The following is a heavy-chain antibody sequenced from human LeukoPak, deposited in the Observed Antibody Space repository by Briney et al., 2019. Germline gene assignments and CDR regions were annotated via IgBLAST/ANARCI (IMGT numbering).Heavy chain of an antibody. Sequence: GTSLRLSCTASGFTFSAYALHWVRQAPGKGLEWVAVISHDESNYYYAESVKGRFSISRDDSMNTLVLQMNSLTTEDAGVYYCARARTGSYYSPFEYWGPGTLVTVSS. CDR1: GFTFSAYA. CDR3: ARARTGSYYSPFEY. D-gene: IGHD1-26*01. J-gene: IGHJ1*01. V-gene: IGHV3-30*04. CDR2: ISHDESNY.